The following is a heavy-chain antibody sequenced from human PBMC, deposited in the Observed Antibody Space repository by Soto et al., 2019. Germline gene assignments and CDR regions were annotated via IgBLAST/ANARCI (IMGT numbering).Heavy chain of an antibody. D-gene: IGHD6-13*01. CDR3: ASLARQHLPPVGP. Sequence: QVHLVESGGGLVKPGGSLRLSCAASGFDFSDAYMSWVRQAPGKGLEWVAGITSSSVRTWYADSVKGRFTISRDNAKNALYLQMNSLRPEDTAAYYCASLARQHLPPVGPWGQGTLVIVSS. J-gene: IGHJ5*02. CDR1: GFDFSDAY. CDR2: ITSSSVRT. V-gene: IGHV3-11*06.